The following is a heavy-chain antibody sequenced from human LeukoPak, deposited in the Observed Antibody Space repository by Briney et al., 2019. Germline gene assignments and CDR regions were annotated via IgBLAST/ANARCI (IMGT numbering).Heavy chain of an antibody. J-gene: IGHJ5*02. Sequence: SVKVSCKASGGTSSSYAISWVRQAPGQGLEWMGGIIPIFGTTNYAQKFQGRVTITADESTSTAYMELSSLRSEDTAVYYCARAVSGYDLTYNWFDPWGQGTLVTVSS. CDR2: IIPIFGTT. D-gene: IGHD5-12*01. CDR1: GGTSSSYA. CDR3: ARAVSGYDLTYNWFDP. V-gene: IGHV1-69*13.